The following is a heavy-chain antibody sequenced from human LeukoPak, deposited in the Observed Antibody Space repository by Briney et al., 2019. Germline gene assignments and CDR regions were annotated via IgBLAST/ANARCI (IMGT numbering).Heavy chain of an antibody. CDR1: GYTFTSYD. J-gene: IGHJ4*02. V-gene: IGHV1-8*01. CDR3: ARAGRSGSPLDSAPLDY. CDR2: MNPNSGNT. D-gene: IGHD6-19*01. Sequence: ASVKVSCKASGYTFTSYDINWVRQATGQGLEWMGWMNPNSGNTGYAQKFQGRVTMTRNTSISTAYMELSSLRSEDTAVYYCARAGRSGSPLDSAPLDYWGQGTLVTVSS.